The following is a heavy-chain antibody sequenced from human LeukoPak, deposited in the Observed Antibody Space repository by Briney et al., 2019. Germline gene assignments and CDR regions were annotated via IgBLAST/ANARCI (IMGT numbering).Heavy chain of an antibody. V-gene: IGHV1-69*13. CDR2: IIPIFGTA. D-gene: IGHD3-22*01. CDR3: ARDYYDSSGDAFDI. J-gene: IGHJ3*02. Sequence: SVKVSCKASGGTFSSYAISWVRQAPGQGLEWMGGIIPIFGTANYAQKFQGRVTITADESTSTAYMELSSLRSEDTAVYYCARDYYDSSGDAFDIWGQGTMVTVSS. CDR1: GGTFSSYA.